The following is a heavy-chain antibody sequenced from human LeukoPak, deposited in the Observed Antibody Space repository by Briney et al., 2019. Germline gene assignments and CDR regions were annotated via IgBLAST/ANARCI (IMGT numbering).Heavy chain of an antibody. CDR1: GCTFSSYA. J-gene: IGHJ4*02. Sequence: GRSLRLSCAASGCTFSSYAMHWVRQAPGKGLEWVAVISYDGSNKYYADSVKGRFTISRDNSKNTLYLQMNSLRAEDTAVYYCARGPDVDLDYWGQGTLVTVSS. CDR2: ISYDGSNK. CDR3: ARGPDVDLDY. V-gene: IGHV3-30-3*01. D-gene: IGHD3-10*01.